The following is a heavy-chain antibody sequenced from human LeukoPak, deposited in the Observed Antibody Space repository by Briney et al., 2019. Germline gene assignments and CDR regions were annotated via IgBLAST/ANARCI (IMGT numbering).Heavy chain of an antibody. CDR3: ARVYQSAEYYFDY. V-gene: IGHV4-59*01. Sequence: SETLSLTCTDSGGSIDSYYWSWIRQPRGKGLEWIGYIYYTGSTEYHPSLKSRVTISLDTSKNQFSLKLTSVTAADTAVYYCARVYQSAEYYFDYWGQGNLVSVSS. CDR2: IYYTGST. CDR1: GGSIDSYY. D-gene: IGHD2-2*01. J-gene: IGHJ4*02.